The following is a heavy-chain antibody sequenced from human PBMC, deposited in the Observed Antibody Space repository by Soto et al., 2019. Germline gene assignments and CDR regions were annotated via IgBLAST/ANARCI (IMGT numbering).Heavy chain of an antibody. CDR1: GGFNNYA. J-gene: IGHJ4*02. Sequence: SVKVSCKASGGFNNYAVSWVRQAPGQGLEWMGVTIPELGTSNYAQRLQGRVTITVDKATNTAYLNLTTLTSEDTAIYYCARTSMTRIDYWGQGTLVTVSS. D-gene: IGHD4-17*01. V-gene: IGHV1-69*10. CDR2: TIPELGTS. CDR3: ARTSMTRIDY.